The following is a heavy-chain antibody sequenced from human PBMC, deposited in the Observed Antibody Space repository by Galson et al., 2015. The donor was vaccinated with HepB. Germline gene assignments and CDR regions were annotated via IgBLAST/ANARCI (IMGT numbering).Heavy chain of an antibody. D-gene: IGHD3-3*01. CDR2: ISSGSSTI. J-gene: IGHJ3*02. Sequence: LRLSCAASGFTFSSHSMNWVRQAPGKGLEWVSYISSGSSTIYYADSVKGRFTISRDNAKNSLFLQMNSLRDEDTAVYYCAREVSIFGGGAFDIWGQGTMVTVSS. CDR3: AREVSIFGGGAFDI. CDR1: GFTFSSHS. V-gene: IGHV3-48*02.